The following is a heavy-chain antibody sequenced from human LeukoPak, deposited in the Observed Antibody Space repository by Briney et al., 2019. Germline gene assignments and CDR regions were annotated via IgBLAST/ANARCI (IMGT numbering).Heavy chain of an antibody. CDR3: ARVKPAYCGGDCYWYNWFDP. V-gene: IGHV1-69*13. J-gene: IGHJ5*02. D-gene: IGHD2-21*02. CDR2: VISIFGTA. CDR1: GGTFSSYA. Sequence: ASVKVSCKASGGTFSSYAISWVRQAPGQGLEWMGGVISIFGTANYAQKFQGRVTITADESTSTAYMELSSLRSEDTAVYYCARVKPAYCGGDCYWYNWFDPWGQGTLVTASS.